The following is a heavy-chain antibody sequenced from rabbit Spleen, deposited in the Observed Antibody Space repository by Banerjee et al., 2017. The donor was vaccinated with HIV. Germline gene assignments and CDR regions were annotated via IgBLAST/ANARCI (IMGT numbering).Heavy chain of an antibody. CDR2: IVPIFGVT. CDR3: AREGGDVYGAYGYAL. CDR1: GFSFSNNYV. V-gene: IGHV1S40*01. J-gene: IGHJ4*01. Sequence: QSVEESGGDLVKPGASLTLTCTASGFSFSNNYVMCWVRQAPGKGLEWIGYIVPIFGVTYSANWAKGRFTISRTSSTTVTLQMTSLTAADTATYFCAREGGDVYGAYGYALWGPGTLVTVS. D-gene: IGHD6-1*01.